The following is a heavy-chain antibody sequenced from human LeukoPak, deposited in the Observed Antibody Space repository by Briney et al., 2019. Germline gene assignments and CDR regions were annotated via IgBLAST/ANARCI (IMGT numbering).Heavy chain of an antibody. CDR1: GFIFEEST. J-gene: IGHJ4*02. D-gene: IGHD3-22*01. CDR3: ATGDVDSPMNFYH. V-gene: IGHV3-43*01. Sequence: GGSLRLSCAASGFIFEESTIHWVRQAPGKGLEWVSLINWDGGTTRYADPVNGRFAISRDNGKNSLSLQMNSLRVEDTAFYYCATGDVDSPMNFYHWGQGALVTFSS. CDR2: INWDGGTT.